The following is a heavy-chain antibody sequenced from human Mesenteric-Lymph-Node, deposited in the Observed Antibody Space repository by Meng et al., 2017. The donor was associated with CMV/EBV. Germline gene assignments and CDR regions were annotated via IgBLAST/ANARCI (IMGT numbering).Heavy chain of an antibody. J-gene: IGHJ4*02. D-gene: IGHD2-15*01. CDR1: GGSFSGYY. CDR3: ARGSDIPVNNY. CDR2: INHSGVP. Sequence: QVQLQQWGAGLLKPSMTLSLTCAVYGGSFSGYYWSWIRQPPGKGLEWIGEINHSGVPNYNPSLKSRVTISLDRSKNQFSLKLSSVTAEDTAVYYCARGSDIPVNNYWGQGTLVTVSS. V-gene: IGHV4-34*01.